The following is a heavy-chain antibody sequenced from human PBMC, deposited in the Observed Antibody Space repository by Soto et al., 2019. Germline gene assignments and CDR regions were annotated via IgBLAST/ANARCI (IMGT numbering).Heavy chain of an antibody. J-gene: IGHJ3*02. Sequence: GGSLRLSCAASGFTFDDYAMHWVRQAPGKGLEWVSLISGDGGSTYYADSVKGRFTISRDNSKNSLYLHMNSLRTEDTALYYCAKDSRYYDFWSGYYHYAFDIWGQGTMVIVSS. CDR1: GFTFDDYA. CDR3: AKDSRYYDFWSGYYHYAFDI. CDR2: ISGDGGST. D-gene: IGHD3-3*01. V-gene: IGHV3-43*02.